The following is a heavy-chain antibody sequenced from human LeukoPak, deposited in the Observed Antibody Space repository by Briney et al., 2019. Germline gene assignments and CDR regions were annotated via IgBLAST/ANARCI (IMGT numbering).Heavy chain of an antibody. D-gene: IGHD2-2*01. CDR3: ARQYAVPAAMRYYYYYYMDV. CDR2: INHSGST. CDR1: GGSFSGYY. V-gene: IGHV4-34*01. J-gene: IGHJ6*03. Sequence: PSETLSLTCAVYGGSFSGYYWSWIRQPPGKGLEWIGEINHSGSTNYNPSLKSRVTISVDTSKNQFSLKLSSVTAADMAVYYCARQYAVPAAMRYYYYYYMDVWGKGTTVTISS.